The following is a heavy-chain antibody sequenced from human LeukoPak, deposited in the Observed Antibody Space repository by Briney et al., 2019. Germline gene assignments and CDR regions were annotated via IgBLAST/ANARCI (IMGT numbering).Heavy chain of an antibody. CDR2: IYYSGNT. V-gene: IGHV4-59*08. CDR1: GGSISSYY. Sequence: SEALSLTCNVSGGSISSYYWSWIRQPPGKGLEWIGYIYYSGNTNYNPSLKSRVTISADTSKNQFSLKLSSVTAADTAMYYCARQRDNALSYFDYWGQGTLVTVSS. J-gene: IGHJ4*02. D-gene: IGHD1-14*01. CDR3: ARQRDNALSYFDY.